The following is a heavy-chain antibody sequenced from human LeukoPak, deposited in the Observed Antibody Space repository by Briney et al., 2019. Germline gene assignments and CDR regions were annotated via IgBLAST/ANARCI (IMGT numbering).Heavy chain of an antibody. J-gene: IGHJ6*03. CDR1: GYSISSGYY. Sequence: SETLSLTCTVSGYSISSGYYWGWIRQLPGKGLEWIGSIYHSGSTYYNPSLKSRVTISVDTSKNQFSLKLSSVTAADTAVYYCAREVADSSSSGYYYMDVWGKGTTVTVSS. CDR2: IYHSGST. V-gene: IGHV4-38-2*02. CDR3: AREVADSSSSGYYYMDV. D-gene: IGHD6-6*01.